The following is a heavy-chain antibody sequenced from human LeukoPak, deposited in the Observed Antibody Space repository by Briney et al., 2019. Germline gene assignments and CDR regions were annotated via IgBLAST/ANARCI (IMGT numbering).Heavy chain of an antibody. Sequence: GASVKVSCEASGGTFSSYAISWVRQAPGQGLEWMGRIIPILGIANYAQKFQGRVTITADKSTSTAYMELSSLRSEDTAVYYCARDLRVAAALGYWGQGTLVTVSS. CDR2: IIPILGIA. CDR3: ARDLRVAAALGY. J-gene: IGHJ4*02. D-gene: IGHD2-2*01. CDR1: GGTFSSYA. V-gene: IGHV1-69*04.